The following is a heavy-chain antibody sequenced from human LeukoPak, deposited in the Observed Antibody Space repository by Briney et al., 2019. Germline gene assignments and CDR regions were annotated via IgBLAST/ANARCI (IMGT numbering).Heavy chain of an antibody. Sequence: ASVEVSCKASGYTFTNYAITWVRQAPGQGLEWMGWISAYNGDKRDSQRLQGRVTMTTDTPTSTAYMELRSLISDDTAIYYCARLRLGELSLGFDYWGQGTLVTVSS. CDR3: ARLRLGELSLGFDY. CDR2: ISAYNGDK. J-gene: IGHJ4*02. D-gene: IGHD3-16*02. V-gene: IGHV1-18*01. CDR1: GYTFTNYA.